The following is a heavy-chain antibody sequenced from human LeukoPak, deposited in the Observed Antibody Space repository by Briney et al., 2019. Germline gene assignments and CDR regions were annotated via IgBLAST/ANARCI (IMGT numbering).Heavy chain of an antibody. CDR3: ARRSMHTFGGARSGFDY. CDR1: GGSITSSTYY. V-gene: IGHV4-39*01. D-gene: IGHD3-16*01. Sequence: PSETLSLTCTVSGGSITSSTYYWGWVRQPPGKGLEWIGHMYYTGSTYHNPSLKSRVTTSVDTSKKQFSLKLTSVTAADTAVYYCARRSMHTFGGARSGFDYWGQGTLVTVSS. J-gene: IGHJ4*02. CDR2: MYYTGST.